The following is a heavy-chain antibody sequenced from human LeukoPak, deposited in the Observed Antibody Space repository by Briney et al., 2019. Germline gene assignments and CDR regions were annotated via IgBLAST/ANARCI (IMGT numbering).Heavy chain of an antibody. J-gene: IGHJ3*02. Sequence: ASVKVSCKASGYTFTGYYMHWVRQAPGQGLEWMGWINPNSGGTNYAQKFQGRVTMTGDTPISTAYMELSRLRSDDTAVYYCARDGTADGFDAFDIWGQGAMVTVSS. CDR1: GYTFTGYY. V-gene: IGHV1-2*02. CDR2: INPNSGGT. CDR3: ARDGTADGFDAFDI. D-gene: IGHD6-25*01.